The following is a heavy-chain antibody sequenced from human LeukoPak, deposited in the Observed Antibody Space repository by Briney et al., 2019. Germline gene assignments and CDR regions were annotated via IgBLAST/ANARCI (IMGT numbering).Heavy chain of an antibody. J-gene: IGHJ6*02. V-gene: IGHV3-23*01. CDR1: GFTFSSYA. CDR2: ISGSGGST. CDR3: AKRGDSGSYHYYYYGMDV. Sequence: GGSLRLSCAASGFTFSSYAMGWVRQAPGKGLEWVSAISGSGGSTYYADSVKGRFTISRDNSKNTLYLQMNSLRAEDTAVYYCAKRGDSGSYHYYYYGMDVWGQGTTVTVSS. D-gene: IGHD1-26*01.